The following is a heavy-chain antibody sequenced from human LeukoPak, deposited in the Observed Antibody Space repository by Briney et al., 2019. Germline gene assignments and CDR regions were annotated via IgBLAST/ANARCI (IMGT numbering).Heavy chain of an antibody. J-gene: IGHJ4*02. Sequence: PGGSLRLSCAASGFTFSSYGMSWVRQAPGKGLEWVSAISGSGGSTYYADSVKGRFTISRDNSKNTLYLQMNSLRAEDTAVYYCAKSSEYYYGSGSYYAFFDSWGQGTLVTVSS. CDR3: AKSSEYYYGSGSYYAFFDS. D-gene: IGHD3-10*01. V-gene: IGHV3-23*01. CDR2: ISGSGGST. CDR1: GFTFSSYG.